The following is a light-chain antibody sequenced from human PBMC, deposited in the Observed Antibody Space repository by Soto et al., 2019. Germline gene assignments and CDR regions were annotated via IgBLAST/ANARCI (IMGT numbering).Light chain of an antibody. J-gene: IGLJ1*01. CDR3: QVWHSGSDQYV. V-gene: IGLV3-21*02. CDR1: NIESTG. CDR2: DDS. Sequence: SYELTQPPSVSVAPGQTAEISGGGDNIESTGVHWYQQKPGQAPVLVVYDDSDRPSEIPERFSGSNSGNTATLTISRVEAGDEADYYCQVWHSGSDQYVFGAGTKVTVL.